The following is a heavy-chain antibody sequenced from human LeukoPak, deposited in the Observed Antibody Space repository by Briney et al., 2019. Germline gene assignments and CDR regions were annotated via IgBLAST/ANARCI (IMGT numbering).Heavy chain of an antibody. CDR2: ISSSGSTI. CDR3: ARDRDTVAGTLGWFDP. Sequence: GGSLRLSCAASGFTFSSYEMNWVRQAPGKGLEWVSYISSSGSTIYYADSVKGRFTISRHNAKNSLYLQMNSLRAEDTAVYYCARDRDTVAGTLGWFDPWGQGTLVTVSS. V-gene: IGHV3-48*03. D-gene: IGHD5-12*01. J-gene: IGHJ5*02. CDR1: GFTFSSYE.